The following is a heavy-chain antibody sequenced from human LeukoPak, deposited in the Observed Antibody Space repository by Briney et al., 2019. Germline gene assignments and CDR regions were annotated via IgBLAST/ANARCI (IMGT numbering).Heavy chain of an antibody. CDR2: ISAYNGNT. J-gene: IGHJ6*03. D-gene: IGHD5-18*01. V-gene: IGHV1-18*01. CDR1: GYTFTSYG. Sequence: GASVKVSCKASGYTFTSYGISWVRQAPGQGPEWMGWISAYNGNTNYAQKLQGRVTMTTDTSTSTAYMELRSLRSDDTAVYYCARSYGYNYYYYYYMDVWGKGTTVTVSS. CDR3: ARSYGYNYYYYYYMDV.